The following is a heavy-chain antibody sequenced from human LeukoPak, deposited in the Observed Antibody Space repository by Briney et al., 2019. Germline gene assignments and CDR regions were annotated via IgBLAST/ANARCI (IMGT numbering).Heavy chain of an antibody. CDR1: GYSSTSYW. D-gene: IGHD3-22*01. Sequence: GESLKISCKGSGYSSTSYWIGWVRPMPGKGLEWMGIIYPGESDTRYSPSFQGQVTISADKSISTAYLQWSSLKASDTAVYYCARRYYYDSSGYYYEGFNYFDYWGQGTLVTVSS. CDR2: IYPGESDT. J-gene: IGHJ4*02. V-gene: IGHV5-51*01. CDR3: ARRYYYDSSGYYYEGFNYFDY.